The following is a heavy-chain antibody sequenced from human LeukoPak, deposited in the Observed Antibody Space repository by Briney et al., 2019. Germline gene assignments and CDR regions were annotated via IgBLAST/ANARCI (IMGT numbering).Heavy chain of an antibody. CDR2: IYWNDDK. V-gene: IGHV2-5*01. Sequence: SGPTLVKPTQTLTLTCTFSGFSLSTSGVGVDWIRQPPGNALEWLALIYWNDDKRYSPSLKTRLTIFKDTSKNQVVLTMTDMDPVDTATYYCARNSFYYTTGDCPPTFYFDYWGQGTLVTVSS. CDR3: ARNSFYYTTGDCPPTFYFDY. J-gene: IGHJ4*02. D-gene: IGHD2-21*01. CDR1: GFSLSTSGVG.